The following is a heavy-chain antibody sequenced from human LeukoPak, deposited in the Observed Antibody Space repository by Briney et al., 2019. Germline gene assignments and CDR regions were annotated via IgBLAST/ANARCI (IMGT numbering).Heavy chain of an antibody. J-gene: IGHJ5*02. CDR2: IIPIFGTA. CDR3: ARFGEMGGSTHLGSAFDP. Sequence: SVKVSCKAYGGTFSSYAISWVRQAPGQGLEWMGGIIPIFGTANYAQKFQGRVTITTDESTSTAYMELSSLRSEDTAVYYCARFGEMGGSTHLGSAFDPWGQGTLVTVSS. CDR1: GGTFSSYA. D-gene: IGHD1-26*01. V-gene: IGHV1-69*05.